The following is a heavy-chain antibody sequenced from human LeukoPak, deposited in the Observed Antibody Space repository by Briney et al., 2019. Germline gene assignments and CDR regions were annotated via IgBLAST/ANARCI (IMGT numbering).Heavy chain of an antibody. CDR2: ISWSGGTI. D-gene: IGHD3-16*01. CDR3: AKDFTFLQRHQFDY. J-gene: IGHJ4*02. V-gene: IGHV3-9*01. CDR1: GFTFGDFG. Sequence: PGRSLRLSCAASGFTFGDFGMHWVRQRPGKGLEWVSGISWSGGTIVYADSVKGRFTISRDNVKNALYLQMNNLRPDDTALYYCAKDFTFLQRHQFDYWGQGPLVTVSS.